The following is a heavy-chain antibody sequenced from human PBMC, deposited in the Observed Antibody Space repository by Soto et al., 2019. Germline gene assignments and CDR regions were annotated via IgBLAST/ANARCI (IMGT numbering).Heavy chain of an antibody. J-gene: IGHJ4*02. Sequence: GSLRLSCSASGFTFSSYAMSWVRQAPGKGLEWVSTISGSGGGTYYADSMKGRFTISRDNSKNTLYLQMYSLRVEDTAVYYCARESDHWGQGTLVTVSS. CDR1: GFTFSSYA. CDR2: ISGSGGGT. V-gene: IGHV3-23*01. CDR3: ARESDH.